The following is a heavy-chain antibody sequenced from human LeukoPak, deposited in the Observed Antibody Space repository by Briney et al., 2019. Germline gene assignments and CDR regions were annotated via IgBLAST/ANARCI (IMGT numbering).Heavy chain of an antibody. V-gene: IGHV1-24*01. J-gene: IGHJ4*02. CDR3: ATDSDCSGGSCYSSPFDY. CDR1: GYTLTELS. Sequence: GASVKVPCKVSGYTLTELSMHWVRQALGKGLEWMGGFDPEDGETIYAQKFQGRVTMTEDTSTDTAYMELSSLRSEDTAVYYCATDSDCSGGSCYSSPFDYWGQGTLVTVSS. D-gene: IGHD2-15*01. CDR2: FDPEDGET.